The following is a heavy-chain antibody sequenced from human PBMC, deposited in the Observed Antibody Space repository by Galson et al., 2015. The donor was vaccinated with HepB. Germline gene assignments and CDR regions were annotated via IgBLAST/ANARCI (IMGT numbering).Heavy chain of an antibody. CDR3: ARALGVYGSGSYYPSYYYYYYGMDV. CDR1: GFTFSSYA. J-gene: IGHJ6*02. CDR2: ISYDGSNK. V-gene: IGHV3-30-3*01. D-gene: IGHD3-10*01. Sequence: SLRLSCAASGFTFSSYAMHWVRQAPGKGLEWVAVISYDGSNKYYADSVKGRFTISRDNSKNTLYLQMNSLRAEDTAVYYCARALGVYGSGSYYPSYYYYYYGMDVWGQGTTVTVSS.